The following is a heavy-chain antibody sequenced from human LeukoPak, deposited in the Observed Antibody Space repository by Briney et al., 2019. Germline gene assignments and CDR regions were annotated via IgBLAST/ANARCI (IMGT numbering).Heavy chain of an antibody. CDR1: GFTVSSYE. V-gene: IGHV3-48*03. J-gene: IGHJ4*02. CDR2: ISSSGSTI. Sequence: PGGSLRLSCAASGFTVSSYEMNWVRQAPGKGLEWVLYISSSGSTIYYADSVKGRFTISRDNAKNSLYLQMNSLRAEDTAVYYCARALYDSSGYYDYWGQGTLVTVSS. D-gene: IGHD3-22*01. CDR3: ARALYDSSGYYDY.